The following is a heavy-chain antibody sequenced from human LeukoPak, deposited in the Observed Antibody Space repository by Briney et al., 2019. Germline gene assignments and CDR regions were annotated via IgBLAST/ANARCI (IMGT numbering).Heavy chain of an antibody. CDR2: IYYSGST. V-gene: IGHV4-59*01. J-gene: IGHJ4*02. CDR1: GGSISSYY. CDR3: ARAPPSRGYGSVSFDY. D-gene: IGHD5-18*01. Sequence: SETLSLTCTVSGGSISSYYWSWIRQPPGKGLEWIGYIYYSGSTNYNPSLKSRVTISVDTSKNQFSLKLSSVTAADTAVYYWARAPPSRGYGSVSFDYWGQGTLVTVSS.